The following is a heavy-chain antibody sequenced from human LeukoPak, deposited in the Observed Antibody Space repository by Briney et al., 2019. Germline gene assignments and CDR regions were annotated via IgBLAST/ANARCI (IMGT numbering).Heavy chain of an antibody. D-gene: IGHD2-8*01. Sequence: GGSLRLSCAGSGFTFSSYAMSWVSQAPGKGLEWVSAISDTGATTYDADSVKGRFTISRDNSRSTLYLQMNSLRAEDTALYYCAKDTSIGRYCTNGVCSPFDYWGQGTLVTVSS. CDR2: ISDTGATT. V-gene: IGHV3-23*01. CDR1: GFTFSSYA. J-gene: IGHJ4*02. CDR3: AKDTSIGRYCTNGVCSPFDY.